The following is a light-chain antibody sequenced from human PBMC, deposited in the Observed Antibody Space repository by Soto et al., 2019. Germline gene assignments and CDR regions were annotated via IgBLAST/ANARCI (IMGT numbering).Light chain of an antibody. J-gene: IGLJ2*01. Sequence: QSVLTQPPSVSWAPGQRVSISCSGSSSNIGAGFDVHWYQQFPGAAPKLLIYSDINRPSGVPYRFSASKSGTSASLTITGLQTEDEAHYYSQSYDSGVSASVFGGGNQLTVL. CDR1: SSNIGAGFD. CDR2: SDI. CDR3: QSYDSGVSASV. V-gene: IGLV1-40*01.